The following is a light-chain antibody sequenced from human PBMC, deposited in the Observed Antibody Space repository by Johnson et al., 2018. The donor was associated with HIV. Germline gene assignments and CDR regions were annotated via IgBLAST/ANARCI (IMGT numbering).Light chain of an antibody. CDR1: SSNIGNNY. Sequence: QSVLTQPPSVSAAPGQKVTISCSGSSSNIGNNYVSWYQQLPGTAPKLLIYDNNKRPSGIPDRFSGSKSGTSATLAITGLQTGDEADYYCGAWDSSLSAYVLGTGTQVTV. J-gene: IGLJ1*01. V-gene: IGLV1-51*01. CDR2: DNN. CDR3: GAWDSSLSAYV.